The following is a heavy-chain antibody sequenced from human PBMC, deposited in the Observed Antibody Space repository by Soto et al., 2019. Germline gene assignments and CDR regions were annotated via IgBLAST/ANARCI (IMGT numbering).Heavy chain of an antibody. Sequence: QRLSCAASGFTFSSYAMNLVRQAPGKGPEWVSAISGSGGSTYYADSVKGRFTITRDNSKNTLYLQMNSLRAEDTAVYYCAKSTLVPGGYNRNYDPYYYGMDVWGKGTTVTVSS. D-gene: IGHD1-7*01. CDR1: GFTFSSYA. V-gene: IGHV3-23*01. CDR2: ISGSGGST. J-gene: IGHJ6*04. CDR3: AKSTLVPGGYNRNYDPYYYGMDV.